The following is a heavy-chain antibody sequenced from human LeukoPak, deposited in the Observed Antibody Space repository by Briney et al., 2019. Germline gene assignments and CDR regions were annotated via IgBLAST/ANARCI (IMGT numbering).Heavy chain of an antibody. J-gene: IGHJ6*03. CDR3: ARTFYDISTGYYPTGYMDV. V-gene: IGHV3-20*03. CDR1: GFTFDDYG. D-gene: IGHD3-9*01. CDR2: INSNGGST. Sequence: GGSLRLSFAASGFTFDDYGMSWVRQAPGKGLEWVSGINSNGGSTGYADSVKGRFTISRDNAKNSLYLQMNSLRAEDTALYYCARTFYDISTGYYPTGYMDVWGKGTTVTVSS.